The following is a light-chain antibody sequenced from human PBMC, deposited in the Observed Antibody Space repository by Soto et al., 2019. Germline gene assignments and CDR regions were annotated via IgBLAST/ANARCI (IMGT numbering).Light chain of an antibody. CDR1: SSDVGGYNY. V-gene: IGLV2-14*01. CDR3: SSYTSSSIGV. Sequence: QSALTQPASVSGSPGQAITISCTGTSSDVGGYNYVSWYQQHPGKAPKLMIYEVSNRPSGVSNRFSGSKSGNTASLTISGHQAEDEADSCCSSYTSSSIGVFGGGTKLTVL. CDR2: EVS. J-gene: IGLJ3*02.